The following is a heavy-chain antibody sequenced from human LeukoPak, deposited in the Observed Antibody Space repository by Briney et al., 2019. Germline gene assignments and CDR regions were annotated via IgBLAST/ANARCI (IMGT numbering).Heavy chain of an antibody. V-gene: IGHV3-7*03. Sequence: GGSLRLSCAASGFTFSDYYMSWIRQAPGKGLEWVASMKPDGSEKWYVDSVKGRFTISRDSSKNTLYLQMNSLRAEDTAVHYCAKGAYGSGNGGAFDSWGQGTLVTVSS. CDR2: MKPDGSEK. J-gene: IGHJ4*02. CDR1: GFTFSDYY. D-gene: IGHD3-10*01. CDR3: AKGAYGSGNGGAFDS.